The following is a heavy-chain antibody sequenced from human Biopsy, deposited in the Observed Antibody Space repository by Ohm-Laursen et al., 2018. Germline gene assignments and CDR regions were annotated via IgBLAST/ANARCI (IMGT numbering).Heavy chain of an antibody. CDR3: ARATNSTGWPYYYFYGMDV. Sequence: PGTLSLTCTVSVGSISSDYWSWIRQTPGKGLEWIGYIYYSGSTNYNPSLKSRVTISVDTSKNQFSLRLNSVTAADPAVYYCARATNSTGWPYYYFYGMDVWGQGTTVTVSS. D-gene: IGHD2/OR15-2a*01. J-gene: IGHJ6*02. CDR2: IYYSGST. V-gene: IGHV4-59*01. CDR1: VGSISSDY.